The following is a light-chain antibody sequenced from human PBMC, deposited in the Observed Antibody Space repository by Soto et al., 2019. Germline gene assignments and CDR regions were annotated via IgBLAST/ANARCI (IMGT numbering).Light chain of an antibody. CDR1: QRISTF. Sequence: DIQMTQSPSSLSAFVGDSVTITCHASQRISTFLNWYHQKPGKAPKLLIYSASYLQSGVPSNFSGSGSGTDFTLSIVTLQPEDFVTYFCQQSYRLPLTFGGGTKVEI. J-gene: IGKJ4*01. CDR3: QQSYRLPLT. CDR2: SAS. V-gene: IGKV1-39*01.